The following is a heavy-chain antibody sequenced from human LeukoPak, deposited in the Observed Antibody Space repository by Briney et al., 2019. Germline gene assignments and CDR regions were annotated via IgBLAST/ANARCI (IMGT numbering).Heavy chain of an antibody. Sequence: GGSLRLSCAASGFTFSSYSMNWVRKAPGKGLEWVSYISSSSSTIYYADSVKGRFTISRDNAKNSLYLQMNSLRAEDTAVYYCARPSGVTTYYYYYMDVWGKGTTVTVSS. J-gene: IGHJ6*03. CDR3: ARPSGVTTYYYYYMDV. CDR1: GFTFSSYS. V-gene: IGHV3-48*01. CDR2: ISSSSSTI. D-gene: IGHD4-11*01.